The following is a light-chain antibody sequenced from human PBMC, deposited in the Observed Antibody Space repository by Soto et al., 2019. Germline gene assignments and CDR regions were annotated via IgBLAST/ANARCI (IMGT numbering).Light chain of an antibody. J-gene: IGLJ2*01. V-gene: IGLV2-11*01. CDR3: CSYAGDLAL. CDR2: DVS. CDR1: SSDVGGYDF. Sequence: QSALTQPRSVSGSPGQSVTISCTGTSSDVGGYDFVSWYQQHPVKAPKLMISDVSKRPSGVPDRFSGSKSGNTASLTISGLQAEDEADYYCCSYAGDLALFGGGTKVTVL.